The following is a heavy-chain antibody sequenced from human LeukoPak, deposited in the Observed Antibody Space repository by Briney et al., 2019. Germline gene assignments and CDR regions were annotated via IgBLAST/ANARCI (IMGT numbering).Heavy chain of an antibody. V-gene: IGHV3-9*01. CDR3: AKGALPGIAAAGDAFDI. J-gene: IGHJ3*02. Sequence: GGSLRLSCAASGFTFDDYAMHWVRQAPGKGLEWVSGISWNSGSIGYADSVKGRFTISRDNAKNSLYLQMNSLRAEDKALYYCAKGALPGIAAAGDAFDIWGQGTMVTVSS. CDR2: ISWNSGSI. CDR1: GFTFDDYA. D-gene: IGHD6-13*01.